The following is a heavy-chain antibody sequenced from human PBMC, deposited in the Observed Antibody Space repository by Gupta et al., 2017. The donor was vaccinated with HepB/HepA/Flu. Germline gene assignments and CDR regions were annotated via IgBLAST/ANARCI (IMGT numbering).Heavy chain of an antibody. D-gene: IGHD6-19*01. J-gene: IGHJ6*02. CDR1: GFTFSSYA. CDR3: ARDILYSSGHGAYYYYGMDV. CDR2: ISYDGSNK. Sequence: QVQLVESGGGVVQPGRSLRLSCAASGFTFSSYAMHWVRQAPGKGLEWVAVISYDGSNKYYADSVKGRFTISRDNSKNTLYLQMNSLSAEDTAVYYCARDILYSSGHGAYYYYGMDVWCQGTTVTVSS. V-gene: IGHV3-30-3*01.